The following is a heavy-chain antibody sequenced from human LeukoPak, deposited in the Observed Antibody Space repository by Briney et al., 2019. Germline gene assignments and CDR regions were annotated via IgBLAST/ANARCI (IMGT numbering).Heavy chain of an antibody. J-gene: IGHJ4*02. CDR1: GFTFSDYY. CDR3: ARAGYYDYVWGSYRSAYSQRRGY. CDR2: ISSSGSII. Sequence: PGGSLRLSCAASGFTFSDYYMSWIRQAPGKGLEWVSYISSSGSIIYYADSVKGRFTISRDNAKNSLYLQMNSLRAEDTAVYYCARAGYYDYVWGSYRSAYSQRRGYWGQGTLVTVSS. V-gene: IGHV3-11*01. D-gene: IGHD3-16*02.